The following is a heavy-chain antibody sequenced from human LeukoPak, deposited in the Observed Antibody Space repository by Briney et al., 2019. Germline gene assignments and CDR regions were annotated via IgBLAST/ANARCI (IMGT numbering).Heavy chain of an antibody. Sequence: PGGSLRLSCAASGFTVSDNYMNWVRQAPGKGLEWVSVIYSGGSTYYADSVKGRFIISRDNSKNTLYLQMNSLRAEDTAVYYCLPLLSRPYVEDGFDIWGQGTMVTVSS. J-gene: IGHJ3*02. CDR1: GFTVSDNY. D-gene: IGHD2/OR15-2a*01. V-gene: IGHV3-53*01. CDR2: IYSGGST. CDR3: LPLLSRPYVEDGFDI.